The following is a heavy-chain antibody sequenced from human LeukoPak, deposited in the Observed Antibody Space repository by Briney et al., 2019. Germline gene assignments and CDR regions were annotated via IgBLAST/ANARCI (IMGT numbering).Heavy chain of an antibody. CDR2: ISDTGRTI. V-gene: IGHV3-11*01. CDR3: ARLQSPDSPLDI. D-gene: IGHD5-24*01. CDR1: GFSFSDYF. Sequence: PGGSLRLSCAASGFSFSDYFMTWIRQAPGKGLEWVSYISDTGRTIYHADSVRGRFTISRDNAKNSLFLQMDTLRAEDTAVYYCARLQSPDSPLDIWGQGTMVTVSS. J-gene: IGHJ3*02.